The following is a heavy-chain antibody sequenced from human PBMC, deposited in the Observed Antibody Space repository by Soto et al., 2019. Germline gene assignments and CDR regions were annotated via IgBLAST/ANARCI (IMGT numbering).Heavy chain of an antibody. CDR3: AKVHGQDRYYYYYYMDV. V-gene: IGHV3-23*01. CDR1: GFTFSSYA. J-gene: IGHJ6*03. CDR2: ISGSGGST. Sequence: GGSLRLSCAASGFTFSSYAMSWVRQAPGKGLEWVSAISGSGGSTYYADSVKGRFTISRDNSKNTLYLQMNSLRAEDTAVYYYAKVHGQDRYYYYYYMDVWGKGTTVTVSS.